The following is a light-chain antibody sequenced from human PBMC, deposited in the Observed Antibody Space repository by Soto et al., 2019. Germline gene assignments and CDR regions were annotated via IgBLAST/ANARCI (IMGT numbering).Light chain of an antibody. J-gene: IGKJ4*01. CDR1: QSVNNN. Sequence: EIVMTQSPATLSVSPGERATLSCRASQSVNNNLAWYQQKPGQTPRLLIYGASTRAAASPARFSGSGSGTEFTLTISSLQSEDFAVYYCQQYNNWPLTFGGGTKVEIK. CDR3: QQYNNWPLT. V-gene: IGKV3-15*01. CDR2: GAS.